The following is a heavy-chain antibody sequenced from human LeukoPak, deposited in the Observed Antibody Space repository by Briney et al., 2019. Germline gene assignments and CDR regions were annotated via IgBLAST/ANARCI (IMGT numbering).Heavy chain of an antibody. J-gene: IGHJ4*02. CDR3: AKGIGSGSYYIGRFDY. CDR1: GFTFSSYG. CDR2: ISYDGSNK. Sequence: GGSLRLSCAASGFTFSSYGMHWVRQAPGKGLEWVAVISYDGSNKYYADSVKGRFTISRDNAKNSLYLQMNSLRAEDTALYYCAKGIGSGSYYIGRFDYWGQGTLVTVSS. D-gene: IGHD1-26*01. V-gene: IGHV3-30*18.